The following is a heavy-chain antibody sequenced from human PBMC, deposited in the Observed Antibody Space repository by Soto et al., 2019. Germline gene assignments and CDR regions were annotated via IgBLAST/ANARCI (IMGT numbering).Heavy chain of an antibody. CDR1: GYTLTSYY. J-gene: IGHJ4*02. CDR3: ARESNPSGWYLY. D-gene: IGHD6-19*01. CDR2: INPSGGST. Sequence: VSVKVSCKASGYTLTSYYMHWVRQAPGQGLEWMGIINPSGGSTSYAQKFQGRVTMTRDTSTSTVYMELSSLRSEDTAVYYCARESNPSGWYLYWGQGTLVTVSS. V-gene: IGHV1-46*01.